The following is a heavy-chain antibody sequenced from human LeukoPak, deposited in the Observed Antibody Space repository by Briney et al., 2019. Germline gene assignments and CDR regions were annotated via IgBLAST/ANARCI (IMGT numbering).Heavy chain of an antibody. J-gene: IGHJ4*02. CDR1: GFTFSSYA. CDR3: ARPPSAFGDVPTGTSLYY. D-gene: IGHD1-7*01. CDR2: ISSSGGST. V-gene: IGHV3-23*01. Sequence: GGSLRLSCAASGFTFSSYAMSWVRQAPGKGLEWVSAISSSGGSTYYADSVKGRFTISRDNAKNTLYLQMNSLRAEDMAVYYCARPPSAFGDVPTGTSLYYWGQGTLVTVSS.